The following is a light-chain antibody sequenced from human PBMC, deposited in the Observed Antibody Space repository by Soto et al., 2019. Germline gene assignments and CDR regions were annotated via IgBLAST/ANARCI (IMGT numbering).Light chain of an antibody. J-gene: IGKJ5*01. CDR1: EGVSRW. CDR2: AVS. V-gene: IGKV1-12*01. CDR3: QQANSFPFT. Sequence: DIQMTQSPSSLCASVGDRVTITFRASEGVSRWLAWYQQRPERAPKSLIFAVSNLQSGAPSRFSGGGSGTDFTLTISSLQPDDFATYYCQQANSFPFTFGQGTRLEIK.